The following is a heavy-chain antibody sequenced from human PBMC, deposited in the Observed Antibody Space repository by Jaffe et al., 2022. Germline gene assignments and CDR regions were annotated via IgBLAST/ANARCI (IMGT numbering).Heavy chain of an antibody. V-gene: IGHV3-30*02. Sequence: QVQLVESGGGVVQPGGSLRLSCAASGFTFSSYGMHWVRQAPGKGLEWVAFIRYDGSNKYYADSVKGRFTISRDNSKNTLYLQMNSLRAEDTAVYYCAKDHAITMIVGGVYFDYWGQGTLVTVSS. CDR1: GFTFSSYG. J-gene: IGHJ4*02. CDR2: IRYDGSNK. D-gene: IGHD3-22*01. CDR3: AKDHAITMIVGGVYFDY.